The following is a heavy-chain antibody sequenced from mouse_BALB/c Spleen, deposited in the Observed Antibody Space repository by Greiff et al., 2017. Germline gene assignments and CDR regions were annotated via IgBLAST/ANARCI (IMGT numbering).Heavy chain of an antibody. Sequence: EVKLVESGGGLVQPGGSLRLSCATSGFTFTDYYMSWVRQPPGKALEWLGFIRNKANGYTTEYSASVKGRFTISRDNSQSILYLQMNTLRAEDSATYYCAREYYYGSHWFAYWGQGTLVTVSA. CDR3: AREYYYGSHWFAY. CDR2: IRNKANGYTT. D-gene: IGHD1-1*01. CDR1: GFTFTDYY. J-gene: IGHJ3*01. V-gene: IGHV7-3*02.